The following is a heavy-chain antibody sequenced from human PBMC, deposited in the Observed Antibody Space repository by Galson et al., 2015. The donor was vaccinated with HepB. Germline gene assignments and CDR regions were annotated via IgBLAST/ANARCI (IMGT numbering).Heavy chain of an antibody. Sequence: PALVKPTQTLTLTCTFSGFSLSTSGVGVGWIRQPPGKALEWLALIYWDDDKRYSPSLKSRLTITKDTSKNQVVLTMTNMDPVDTATYYCALRLRFLEWLLSGDAFDIWGQGTMVTVSS. CDR1: GFSLSTSGVG. J-gene: IGHJ3*02. D-gene: IGHD3-3*01. V-gene: IGHV2-5*02. CDR3: ALRLRFLEWLLSGDAFDI. CDR2: IYWDDDK.